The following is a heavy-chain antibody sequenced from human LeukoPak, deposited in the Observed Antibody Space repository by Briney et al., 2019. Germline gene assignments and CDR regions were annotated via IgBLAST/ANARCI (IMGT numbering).Heavy chain of an antibody. D-gene: IGHD7-27*01. CDR2: MSPNSGDT. Sequence: ASVKVSCKASGCTFTSYDFNWVRQATGQRPEWMGWMSPNSGDTGYAQKFQDRVTMTRNTSISTAYMELSSLRSDDTAVYYCAGGPPNWGYDYWGPGTLVTVSS. CDR1: GCTFTSYD. J-gene: IGHJ4*02. CDR3: AGGPPNWGYDY. V-gene: IGHV1-8*01.